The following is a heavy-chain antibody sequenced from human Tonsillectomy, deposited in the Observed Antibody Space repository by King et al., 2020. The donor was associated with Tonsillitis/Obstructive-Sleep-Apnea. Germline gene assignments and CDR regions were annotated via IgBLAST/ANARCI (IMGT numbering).Heavy chain of an antibody. D-gene: IGHD3-10*01. CDR1: GFTFSDYY. V-gene: IGHV3-11*05. J-gene: IGHJ3*02. Sequence: HVQLVESGGGLVKPGGSLRLSCAASGFTFSDYYMSWLRQAPGKGLDWVSYISSGTTYTNYADSVKGRFTISRDNAKNSLYLQMNSLRAEDTAVYYCASIIIGGTTADATGGPRVVPIWGQGTMVTVSS. CDR3: ASIIIGGTTADATGGPRVVPI. CDR2: ISSGTTYT.